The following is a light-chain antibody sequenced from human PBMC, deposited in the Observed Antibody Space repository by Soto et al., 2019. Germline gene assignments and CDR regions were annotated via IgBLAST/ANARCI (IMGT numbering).Light chain of an antibody. CDR3: QQANSFPLT. J-gene: IGKJ4*01. CDR1: QSVSSN. Sequence: EIVMTPSPATLSVSPGERATLSCRASQSVSSNLAGYQQKPGLAPTLLISDASSRATGIPDRFSVSGSGTDFTLTISSLEPEDFATYYCQQANSFPLTFGGGTKVDIK. CDR2: DAS. V-gene: IGKV3D-15*01.